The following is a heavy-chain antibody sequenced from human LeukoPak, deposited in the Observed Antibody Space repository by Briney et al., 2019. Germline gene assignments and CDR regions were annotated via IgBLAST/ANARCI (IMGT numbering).Heavy chain of an antibody. D-gene: IGHD6-19*01. CDR3: AKPGWTKWPVRGDWFDP. V-gene: IGHV3-23*01. J-gene: IGHJ5*02. Sequence: PGGSLRLSCAASGFTFSSYAMSWVRQAPGKGLEWVSAISGSGGSTYYADSVKGRFTISRDNSKNTLYLQMNSLRAEDTAVYYCAKPGWTKWPVRGDWFDPWGQGTLVTVSP. CDR1: GFTFSSYA. CDR2: ISGSGGST.